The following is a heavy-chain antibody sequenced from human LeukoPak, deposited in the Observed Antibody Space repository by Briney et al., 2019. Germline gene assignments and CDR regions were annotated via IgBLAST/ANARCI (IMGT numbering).Heavy chain of an antibody. CDR2: INPNSGGA. J-gene: IGHJ3*02. V-gene: IGHV1-2*02. CDR1: GYTFTSYY. Sequence: ASVKVSCKASGYTFTSYYMHWVRQAPGQGLEWMGWINPNSGGANYAQKFQGRVTMTRDTSISTAYMELSSLRSDDTAVYYCARPPALYRGDAFDIWGQGTMVTVSS. CDR3: ARPPALYRGDAFDI. D-gene: IGHD2-15*01.